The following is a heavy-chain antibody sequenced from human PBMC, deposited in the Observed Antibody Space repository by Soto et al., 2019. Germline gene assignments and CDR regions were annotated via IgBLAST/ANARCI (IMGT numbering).Heavy chain of an antibody. D-gene: IGHD3-22*01. CDR1: GGSFSGYY. CDR3: ARHNYDGSGFYYYYYGMDV. J-gene: IGHJ6*02. Sequence: QVQLQQWGAGLLKPSETLSLTCAVYGGSFSGYYWSWIRQPPGKGLEWIGEINHSGNTNYNPSLESRVTISVDTSKNQLSLNLSSVIAADTAVYYCARHNYDGSGFYYYYYGMDVWGQGTTVTVSS. V-gene: IGHV4-34*01. CDR2: INHSGNT.